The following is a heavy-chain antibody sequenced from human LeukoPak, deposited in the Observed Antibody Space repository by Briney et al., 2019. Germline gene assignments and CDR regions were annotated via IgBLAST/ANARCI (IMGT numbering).Heavy chain of an antibody. J-gene: IGHJ4*02. CDR3: ARVGPATAFDY. CDR1: GFTFSNYW. V-gene: IGHV3-7*01. Sequence: GGSLRLSCVAPGFTFSNYWMTWVRQAPGKGLEWVANIKLDGSEAYYVDSVKGRFTISRDNSKNTLYLQMASLRDEDMGVYYCARVGPATAFDYWGQGTQVTVSS. CDR2: IKLDGSEA.